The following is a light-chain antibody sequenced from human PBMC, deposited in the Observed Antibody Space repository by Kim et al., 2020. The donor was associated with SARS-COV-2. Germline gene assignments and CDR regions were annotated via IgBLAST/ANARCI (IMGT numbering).Light chain of an antibody. Sequence: GQRVTISCSGSSSNIGSNFVFWYQQLPGAAPKLLIYGTDRRPSGVPDRFSGSKSGTSASLAISGLRSDDEADYYCAAWHDSLSAWVFGGGTQLTVL. J-gene: IGLJ3*02. V-gene: IGLV1-47*01. CDR1: SSNIGSNF. CDR3: AAWHDSLSAWV. CDR2: GTD.